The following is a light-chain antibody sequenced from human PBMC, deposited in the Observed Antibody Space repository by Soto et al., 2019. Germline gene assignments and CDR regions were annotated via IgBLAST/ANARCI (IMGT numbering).Light chain of an antibody. Sequence: DIVMTQSPDSLAVSLGERATINCKSSQSVLHSSNNRNSLSWYQQQPGQPPKLLICWTSTRESGVPDRFSGSGFSTDFTLTIRRPLAEAGGIYYCQPAYQSTETFGQGTKLEIK. CDR1: QSVLHSSNNRNS. CDR3: QPAYQSTET. V-gene: IGKV4-1*01. J-gene: IGKJ2*01. CDR2: WTS.